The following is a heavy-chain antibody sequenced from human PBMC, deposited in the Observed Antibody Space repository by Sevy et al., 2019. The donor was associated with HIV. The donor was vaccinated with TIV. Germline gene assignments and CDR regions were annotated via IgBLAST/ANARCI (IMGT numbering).Heavy chain of an antibody. CDR1: GFTFSTYG. Sequence: GGSLRLSCAASGFTFSTYGMHWVRQAPGKGLEWVSAIDGSGGRTYFRDSVEGRCTISGDNSKNTLYLQRNSLRAEDTAIYYCAGRNCSGGTCYPLDRWGQGALVTVSS. CDR3: AGRNCSGGTCYPLDR. CDR2: IDGSGGRT. D-gene: IGHD2-15*01. J-gene: IGHJ4*02. V-gene: IGHV3-23*02.